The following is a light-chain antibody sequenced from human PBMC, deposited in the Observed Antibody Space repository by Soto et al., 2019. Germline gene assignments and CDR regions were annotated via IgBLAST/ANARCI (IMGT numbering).Light chain of an antibody. J-gene: IGKJ1*01. Sequence: DIQMTQSPSTLSASVGDRVTITCRASQSISSWLAWYQQKPGKAPKLLLYKASRLQSGVPSRFSGSGSGTEFTLTISGLQPDDFATYYCQQYNSYSVTFGQGTKVDIK. V-gene: IGKV1-5*03. CDR1: QSISSW. CDR2: KAS. CDR3: QQYNSYSVT.